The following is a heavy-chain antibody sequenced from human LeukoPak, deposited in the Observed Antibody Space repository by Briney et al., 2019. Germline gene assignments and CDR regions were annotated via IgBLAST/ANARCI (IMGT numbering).Heavy chain of an antibody. Sequence: PGGSLRLSCAASGFTFSSHSMNWIRQAPGKGPEWVANIKQDGGEKYYVDSVKGRFTISRDKAKNSLYLQMHSLRAEDTAVYYCARSSKAESTRYSSGWYSGPPYYYGMDVWGQGTTVTVSS. CDR1: GFTFSSHS. V-gene: IGHV3-7*05. CDR2: IKQDGGEK. J-gene: IGHJ6*02. D-gene: IGHD6-19*01. CDR3: ARSSKAESTRYSSGWYSGPPYYYGMDV.